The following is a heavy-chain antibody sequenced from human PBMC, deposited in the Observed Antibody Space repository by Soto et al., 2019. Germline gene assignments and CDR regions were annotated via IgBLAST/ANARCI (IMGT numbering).Heavy chain of an antibody. V-gene: IGHV4-30-4*01. Sequence: PSETLSLTCTVSGGSISSGDYYWSWIRQPPGKGLEWIGYIYYSGSTYYNPSLKSRVTKSVDTSKNQFSLKLSSVTAAHTDVYYCAGYDSSGYYGGGAFDIWGQGTMVTVSS. CDR3: AGYDSSGYYGGGAFDI. CDR1: GGSISSGDYY. CDR2: IYYSGST. J-gene: IGHJ3*02. D-gene: IGHD3-22*01.